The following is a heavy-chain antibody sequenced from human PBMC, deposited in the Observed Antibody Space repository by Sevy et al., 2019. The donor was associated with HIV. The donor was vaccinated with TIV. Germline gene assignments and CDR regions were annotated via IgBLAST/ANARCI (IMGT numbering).Heavy chain of an antibody. CDR3: ARGPPVATIFSIDY. Sequence: GGSLRLSCAASGFTFSSYAMHWVRQAPGKGLQWVAVISYDGSNKYYADSVKGRFTISRDNSKNTLYLQMNSLRAEDTAVYYCARGPPVATIFSIDYWGQRTLVTVSS. CDR2: ISYDGSNK. J-gene: IGHJ4*02. D-gene: IGHD5-12*01. CDR1: GFTFSSYA. V-gene: IGHV3-30-3*01.